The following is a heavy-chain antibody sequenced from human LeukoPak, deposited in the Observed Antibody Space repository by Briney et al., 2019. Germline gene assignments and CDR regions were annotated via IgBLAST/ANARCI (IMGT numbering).Heavy chain of an antibody. CDR1: GFTFSSYG. CDR3: ARSLSSRFSGPRRPYYFDY. CDR2: IRYDGSNK. Sequence: GGSLRLSCAASGFTFSSYGMHWVRQAPGEGLEWVAFIRYDGSNKYYADSVKGRFTISRDNSKNTLYLQMNSLRAEDTAVYYCARSLSSRFSGPRRPYYFDYWGQGTLVTVSS. D-gene: IGHD3-16*02. J-gene: IGHJ4*02. V-gene: IGHV3-30*02.